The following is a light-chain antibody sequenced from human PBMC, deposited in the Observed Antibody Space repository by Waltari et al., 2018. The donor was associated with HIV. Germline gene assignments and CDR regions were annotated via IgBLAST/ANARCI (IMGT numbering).Light chain of an antibody. CDR3: QQLNSFPLT. CDR1: QGISSY. V-gene: IGKV1-9*01. CDR2: AAS. Sequence: GDRVTVSCRASQGISSYLAWYQQQPGKAPELLIYAASTLQSGVPSRFSGSGSGTEFTLSISSLQPEDFATYYCQQLNSFPLTFGRGTKVEIK. J-gene: IGKJ4*01.